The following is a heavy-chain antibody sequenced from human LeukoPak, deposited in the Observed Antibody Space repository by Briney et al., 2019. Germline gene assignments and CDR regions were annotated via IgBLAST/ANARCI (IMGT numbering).Heavy chain of an antibody. V-gene: IGHV4-61*02. D-gene: IGHD5-12*01. J-gene: IGHJ4*02. CDR3: ARGATIPNRFDY. Sequence: PSETLSLTCNVSGDSVSSGTYYWTWIRQPAGKGLEWIGRIFKSGTTNYNPSLKSRVTISLDTSKNQFSLKLSSVTAADTAVYYCARGATIPNRFDYWGQGTLVTVSS. CDR2: IFKSGTT. CDR1: GDSVSSGTYY.